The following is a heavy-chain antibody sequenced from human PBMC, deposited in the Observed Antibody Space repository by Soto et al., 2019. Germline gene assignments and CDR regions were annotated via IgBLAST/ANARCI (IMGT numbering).Heavy chain of an antibody. CDR3: ARMYSSGSGWFHP. V-gene: IGHV4-31*03. CDR2: FYSSGSI. CDR1: GYSISAGGYY. J-gene: IGHJ5*02. Sequence: SETLSLTCFVSGYSISAGGYYWSWIRHHPGKGLEWIGSFYSSGSIIYNPSLRSRVSISGDTSSNQFSMSLTSVTAADTARYYCARMYSSGSGWFHPWGQGTLVTVS. D-gene: IGHD6-19*01.